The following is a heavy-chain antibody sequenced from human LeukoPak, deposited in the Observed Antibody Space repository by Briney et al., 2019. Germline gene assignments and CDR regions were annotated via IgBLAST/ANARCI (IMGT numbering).Heavy chain of an antibody. CDR2: IKQDGSEK. CDR3: ARDLRPRYCSGGSCYPYYFDY. CDR1: GFTFSSYW. V-gene: IGHV3-7*01. D-gene: IGHD2-15*01. Sequence: PGGSLRLSCAASGFTFSSYWMSWVRQAPGKGLEWVANIKQDGSEKYYVDSVKGRFTISRDNAKNSLYLQMNSLRAEDTAVYYCARDLRPRYCSGGSCYPYYFDYWGQGTLVTVSS. J-gene: IGHJ4*02.